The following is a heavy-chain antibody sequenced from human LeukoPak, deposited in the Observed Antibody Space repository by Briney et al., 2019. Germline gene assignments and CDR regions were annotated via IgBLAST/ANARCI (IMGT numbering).Heavy chain of an antibody. J-gene: IGHJ4*02. CDR1: GFIFSNYD. CDR2: ISHDGSSK. Sequence: GGSLRLSCGASGFIFSNYDMHWVRQAPGKGLEWVAVISHDGSSKYYADSVKGRLTISRDNSKSTLYLQMNSLGAEDTAVYYCTKGSGYETSDYWGQGTLVTVSS. CDR3: TKGSGYETSDY. D-gene: IGHD5-12*01. V-gene: IGHV3-30*18.